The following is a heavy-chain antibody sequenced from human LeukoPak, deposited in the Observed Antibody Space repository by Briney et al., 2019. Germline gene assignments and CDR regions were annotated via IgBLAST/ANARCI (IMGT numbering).Heavy chain of an antibody. V-gene: IGHV1-69*01. CDR1: GGTFSSYA. CDR2: IIPMFRTA. CDR3: ATDDSGSYYPFDY. D-gene: IGHD1-26*01. J-gene: IGHJ4*02. Sequence: ASVKVSCKSSGGTFSSYAISWVRQAPGQGLEWMGGIIPMFRTANYAQKFQGRVTITADESTSTAYMELSSLRSEDTAVYYCATDDSGSYYPFDYWGQGTLVTVSS.